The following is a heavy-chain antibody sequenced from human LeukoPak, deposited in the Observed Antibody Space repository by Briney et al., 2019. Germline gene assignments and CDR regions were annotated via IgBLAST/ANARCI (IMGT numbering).Heavy chain of an antibody. CDR2: IYYSGST. D-gene: IGHD2-8*02. CDR3: ARAPPGPPVFPARSGYYYYGMDV. J-gene: IGHJ6*02. Sequence: PSETLSLTCTVSGGSISSGDYYWGWIRQPPGKGLEWFGYIYYSGSTYYNPSLKSRVTISVDTSKNQFSLKLSSVTAADTAVYYCARAPPGPPVFPARSGYYYYGMDVWGQGTTVTVSS. CDR1: GGSISSGDYY. V-gene: IGHV4-30-4*01.